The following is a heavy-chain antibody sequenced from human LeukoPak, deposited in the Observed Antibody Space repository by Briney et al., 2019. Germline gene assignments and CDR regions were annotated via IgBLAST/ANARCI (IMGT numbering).Heavy chain of an antibody. CDR1: GGTFSSYA. Sequence: GASVKVSCKASGGTFSSYAISWVRQAPGQGLEWMGRIIPIFGTANYAQKFQGRVTITTDESTSTAYMELSSLRSEDTAVYYCARGDNCYDSSGYYYWGQGTLVTVSS. J-gene: IGHJ4*02. D-gene: IGHD3-22*01. V-gene: IGHV1-69*05. CDR3: ARGDNCYDSSGYYY. CDR2: IIPIFGTA.